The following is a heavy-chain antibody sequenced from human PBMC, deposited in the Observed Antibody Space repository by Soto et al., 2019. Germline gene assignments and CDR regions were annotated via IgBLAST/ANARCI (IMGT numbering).Heavy chain of an antibody. D-gene: IGHD3-10*01. CDR2: IWYDGSNK. J-gene: IGHJ4*02. CDR3: AREGIYGSGSYGDY. Sequence: QVQLVESGGGVVQPGRSLRLSCAASGFTFSSYGMHWVRQAPGKGLEWVAVIWYDGSNKYYADSVKGRFTISRDNSKNTLYLQMNSLRAEDTAVYYCAREGIYGSGSYGDYWGQGTLVTVSS. CDR1: GFTFSSYG. V-gene: IGHV3-33*01.